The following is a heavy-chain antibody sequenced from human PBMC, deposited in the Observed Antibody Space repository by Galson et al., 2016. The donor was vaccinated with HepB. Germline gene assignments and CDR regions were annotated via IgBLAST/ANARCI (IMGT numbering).Heavy chain of an antibody. V-gene: IGHV3-23*01. CDR3: ANSFDSSGYYGLDG. CDR2: ISDNGYST. D-gene: IGHD3-22*01. Sequence: SLRLSCAASGFTFSNYGMTWVRQAPGKGLEWVSGISDNGYSTYYADSVKGRFTISRDNSKNTLYLQMNSLRGGDTALYYCANSFDSSGYYGLDGWGQGTLVTVSS. CDR1: GFTFSNYG. J-gene: IGHJ4*02.